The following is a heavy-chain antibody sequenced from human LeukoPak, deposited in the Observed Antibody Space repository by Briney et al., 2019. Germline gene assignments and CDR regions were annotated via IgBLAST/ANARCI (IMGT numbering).Heavy chain of an antibody. CDR2: IYYSGST. V-gene: IGHV4-59*01. D-gene: IGHD3-22*01. Sequence: SETLSLTCTVSGDSISSYYWSWIRQPPGKGLEWIGYIYYSGSTNYKPSLTSGVHISVDTSRNQISLKLRSVNAADPAMYRCLRDTYYDSSGYYPWYYFYGMDVWGQGTTVTVSS. CDR3: LRDTYYDSSGYYPWYYFYGMDV. CDR1: GDSISSYY. J-gene: IGHJ6*02.